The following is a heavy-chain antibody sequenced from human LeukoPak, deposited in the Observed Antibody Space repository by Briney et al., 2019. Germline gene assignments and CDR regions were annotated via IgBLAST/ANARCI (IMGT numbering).Heavy chain of an antibody. CDR1: GGSISSYY. Sequence: PSETLSLTCTVSGGSISSYYGSWIRRPPGKGLEWIGYIYYSGSTNYNPSLKSRVTISVDTSKNQFSLKLSSVTAADTAVYYCARGDYYYYGMDVWGQGTTVTVSS. V-gene: IGHV4-59*08. CDR2: IYYSGST. J-gene: IGHJ6*02. CDR3: ARGDYYYYGMDV.